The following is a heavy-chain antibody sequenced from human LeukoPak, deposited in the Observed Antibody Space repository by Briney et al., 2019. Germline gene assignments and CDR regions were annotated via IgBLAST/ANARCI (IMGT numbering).Heavy chain of an antibody. J-gene: IGHJ1*01. CDR2: IRNRADGGTA. CDR3: AKHIYGVVSIQQ. CDR1: GFTFRDAW. Sequence: PGGSLRLSCAASGFTFRDAWMTWVRQAPGKGLEWVGCIRNRADGGTAEYATAVEGRFTISSEDPTNTLYLHMSNVKTEDTAVYYCAKHIYGVVSIQQWGQGTLVTVS. V-gene: IGHV3-15*01. D-gene: IGHD3-3*01.